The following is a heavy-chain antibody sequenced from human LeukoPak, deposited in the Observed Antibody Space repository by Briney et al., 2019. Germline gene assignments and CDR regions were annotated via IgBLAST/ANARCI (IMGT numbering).Heavy chain of an antibody. D-gene: IGHD3-22*01. J-gene: IGHJ4*02. CDR3: ASAGSGYYYVLDY. V-gene: IGHV3-66*01. CDR2: IYSGGST. CDR1: GFTVSSNY. Sequence: GGSLRLSCAASGFTVSSNYMSWVRQAPGKGLEWVSVIYSGGSTYYADSVKGRFTISRDNSKNTLYLQMNSLRAEDTAVYYCASAGSGYYYVLDYWGQGTLVTVSS.